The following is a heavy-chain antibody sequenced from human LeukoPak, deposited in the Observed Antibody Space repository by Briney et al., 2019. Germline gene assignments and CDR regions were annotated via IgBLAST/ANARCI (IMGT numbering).Heavy chain of an antibody. CDR2: ISGSGGRT. V-gene: IGHV3-23*01. D-gene: IGHD1-26*01. CDR3: TKDQRWDVPHYSDY. Sequence: GGSLRLSCAASGFTFSTYAMSWVRQAPGEGLEWVSGISGSGGRTHYADSVKGRFTISRDNSKNTLDLQMNSLRAEDTATYYCTKDQRWDVPHYSDYWGQGTLVTVSS. CDR1: GFTFSTYA. J-gene: IGHJ4*02.